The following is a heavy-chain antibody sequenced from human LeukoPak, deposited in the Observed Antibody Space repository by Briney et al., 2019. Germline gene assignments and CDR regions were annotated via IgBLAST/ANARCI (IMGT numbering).Heavy chain of an antibody. D-gene: IGHD3-3*01. CDR1: GFTFSSYA. Sequence: AGSLRLSCAASGFTFSSYAMHWVRQAPGKGLEWVAVISYDGSNKYYADSVKGRFTISRDNSKNTLYLQMNSLRAEDTAVYYCARDSWGYYDFWRRPYYGMDVWGQGTTVTVSS. J-gene: IGHJ6*02. CDR3: ARDSWGYYDFWRRPYYGMDV. V-gene: IGHV3-30-3*01. CDR2: ISYDGSNK.